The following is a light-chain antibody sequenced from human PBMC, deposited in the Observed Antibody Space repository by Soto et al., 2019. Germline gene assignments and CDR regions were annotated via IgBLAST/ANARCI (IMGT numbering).Light chain of an antibody. J-gene: IGKJ1*01. CDR1: RDIDDY. CDR2: DAS. CDR3: QKYNKAPST. Sequence: DIQMTQSPPSLSASVGDRVTITCRASRDIDDYLAWYQHIAGKAPKLLIYDASSLQPGVPSRFSGSGSGTYFTLTINSLQPEDVATYYCQKYNKAPSTFGQGTKV. V-gene: IGKV1-27*01.